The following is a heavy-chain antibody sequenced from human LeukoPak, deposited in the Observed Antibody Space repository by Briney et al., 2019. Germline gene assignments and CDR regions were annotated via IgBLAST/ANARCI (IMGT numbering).Heavy chain of an antibody. D-gene: IGHD6-13*01. CDR2: IKQDGSEK. CDR1: GFTFSSYW. J-gene: IGHJ5*02. V-gene: IGHV3-7*01. CDR3: ARGRVAWRIAAAGNWFDP. Sequence: PGGSLRLSCAASGFTFSSYWMSWVRQAPGKGLEWVANIKQDGSEKYYVDSVKGRFTISRDNAKNSLYLQMNSLRAEDTAVYYCARGRVAWRIAAAGNWFDPWGQGTLVTVSS.